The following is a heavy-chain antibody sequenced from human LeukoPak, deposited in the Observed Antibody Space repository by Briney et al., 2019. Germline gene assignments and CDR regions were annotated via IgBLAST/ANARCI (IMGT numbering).Heavy chain of an antibody. D-gene: IGHD6-6*01. V-gene: IGHV3-21*01. CDR2: ISSSSSYI. J-gene: IGHJ4*02. CDR3: ARVGGAARPIDY. Sequence: PGGSLRLSCAASGFTFSSYSMNWVRHAPGKGLEWVSSISSSSSYIYYADSVKGRFTISRDNAKNSLYLQMNSLRAEDTAVYYCARVGGAARPIDYWGQGTLVTVSS. CDR1: GFTFSSYS.